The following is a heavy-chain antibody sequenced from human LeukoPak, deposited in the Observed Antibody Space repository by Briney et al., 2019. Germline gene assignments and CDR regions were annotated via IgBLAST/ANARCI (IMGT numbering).Heavy chain of an antibody. CDR2: IRGSGGST. J-gene: IGHJ4*02. CDR3: AKDMESLLTHFDY. D-gene: IGHD1-1*01. CDR1: GFTFSSYA. Sequence: PGGSLRLSCAASGFTFSSYAMSWVRQAPGKGLEWVSAIRGSGGSTYYADSVKGRFTISRDNSKNTLYLQMNSLRAEDTAVYYCAKDMESLLTHFDYWGQGTLVTVSS. V-gene: IGHV3-23*01.